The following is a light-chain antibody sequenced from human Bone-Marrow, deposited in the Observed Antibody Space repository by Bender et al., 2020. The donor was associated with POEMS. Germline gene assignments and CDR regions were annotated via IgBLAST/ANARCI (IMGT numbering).Light chain of an antibody. Sequence: QSALTQPASVSGSPGQSITISCTGTSSDVGGYKYVSWYQHHPGKAPKVMIYDVTNRPSGVSNRFSGSKSGNTASLTISGLQPEDEADYYCSSYTSSIDWVFGGGTKLTVL. CDR1: SSDVGGYKY. CDR2: DVT. J-gene: IGLJ3*02. V-gene: IGLV2-14*03. CDR3: SSYTSSIDWV.